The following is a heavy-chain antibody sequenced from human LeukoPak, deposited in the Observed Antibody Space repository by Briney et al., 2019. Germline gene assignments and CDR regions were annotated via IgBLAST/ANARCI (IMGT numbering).Heavy chain of an antibody. V-gene: IGHV1-2*06. CDR2: ITPKSGGT. J-gene: IGHJ5*02. CDR3: ARGPSSAHNWFDL. CDR1: GYTFSDYY. Sequence: ASVKVSCKTSGYTFSDYYIHWVRQAPGQGLEWMGRITPKSGGTSYAQRFQGRVTMTRDTSISTAYMDLSRLTSDDTAVYYCARGPSSAHNWFDLWGQGTLVTVSS.